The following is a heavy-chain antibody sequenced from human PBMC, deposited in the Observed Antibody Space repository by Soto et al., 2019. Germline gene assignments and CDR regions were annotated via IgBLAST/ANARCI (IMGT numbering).Heavy chain of an antibody. Sequence: ASVKVSCKASGYTFTSYYMHWVRQAPGQGLEWMGIINPSGGSTSYAQKFQGRVTMTRDTSTSTVYMELSSLRSEDTAVYYCAREKIDGGELPQTHPFDPWGQGTLVTVSS. J-gene: IGHJ5*02. CDR1: GYTFTSYY. CDR2: INPSGGST. V-gene: IGHV1-46*03. D-gene: IGHD3-10*01. CDR3: AREKIDGGELPQTHPFDP.